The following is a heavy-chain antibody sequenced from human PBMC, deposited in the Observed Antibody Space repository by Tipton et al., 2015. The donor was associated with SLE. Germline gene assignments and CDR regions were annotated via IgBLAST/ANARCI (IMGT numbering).Heavy chain of an antibody. CDR3: ARLLTIFRVVN. D-gene: IGHD3-3*01. CDR1: GGSITRSGNY. Sequence: TLSLTCTVSGGSITRSGNYWGWIRQPPGKGLEWIGSIYSSGTTYYNPPPKSRVTISVDTSKNQFSLRLSSVTAADTAVYYCARLLTIFRVVNWGQGTLVTVS. V-gene: IGHV4-39*07. CDR2: IYSSGTT. J-gene: IGHJ4*02.